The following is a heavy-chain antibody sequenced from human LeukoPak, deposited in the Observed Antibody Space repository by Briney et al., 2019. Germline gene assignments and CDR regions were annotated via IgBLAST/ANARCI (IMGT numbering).Heavy chain of an antibody. J-gene: IGHJ3*02. CDR3: ARSPGEVVNPEYAFDI. D-gene: IGHD3-10*01. V-gene: IGHV3-64*01. CDR2: ISSNGGST. CDR1: GFTFSSYA. Sequence: GGSLRLSCAASGFTFSSYAMHWVRQAPGKGLEYVSAISSNGGSTYYANSVKGRFTISRDNSKNTLYLQMGSLRAEDMAVYYCARSPGEVVNPEYAFDIWGQGTMDTVSS.